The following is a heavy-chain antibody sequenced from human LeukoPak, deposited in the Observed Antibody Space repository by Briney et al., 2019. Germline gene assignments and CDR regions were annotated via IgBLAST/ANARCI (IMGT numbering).Heavy chain of an antibody. D-gene: IGHD6-19*01. CDR2: IYHSGST. CDR1: GYSISSGYY. Sequence: SETLSLTCTVSGYSISSGYYWGWIRQPPGKGLEWIGSIYHSGSTYYNPSLKSRVTISVDTSKNQFSLKLSSVTAADTAVYYCARGAPPVGYGSGWYDFDYWGQGTLVTVSS. J-gene: IGHJ4*02. CDR3: ARGAPPVGYGSGWYDFDY. V-gene: IGHV4-38-2*02.